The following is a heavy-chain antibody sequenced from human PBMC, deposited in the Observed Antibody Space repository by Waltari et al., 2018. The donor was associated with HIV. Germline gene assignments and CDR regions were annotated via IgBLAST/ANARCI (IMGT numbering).Heavy chain of an antibody. D-gene: IGHD3-10*01. V-gene: IGHV3-30*04. CDR1: GLTVSRHA. J-gene: IGHJ6*02. CDR3: ARGSYYGSGSYDYYYGMDV. CDR2: ISYDGSNK. Sequence: QVQLVESGGGVVQPGRSLRISGAASGLTVSRHAWHRWRKAPGKGLEWVAVISYDGSNKYYADSVKGRFTISRDNSKNTLYLQMNSLRAEDTAVYYCARGSYYGSGSYDYYYGMDVWGQGTTVTVSS.